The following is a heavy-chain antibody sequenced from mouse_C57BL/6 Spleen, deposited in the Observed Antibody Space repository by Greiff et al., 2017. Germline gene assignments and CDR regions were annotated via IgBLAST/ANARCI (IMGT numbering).Heavy chain of an antibody. D-gene: IGHD2-1*01. Sequence: EVQLVESGGGLVKPGGSLKLSCAASGFTFSSYAMSWVRQTPEKRLEWVATISDGGSYTYYPDNVKGRFTISRDNAKNNLYLQMSHLKSEDTAMYYCARDRMGNYVGWYFDVWGTGTTVTVSS. CDR3: ARDRMGNYVGWYFDV. CDR1: GFTFSSYA. CDR2: ISDGGSYT. J-gene: IGHJ1*03. V-gene: IGHV5-4*01.